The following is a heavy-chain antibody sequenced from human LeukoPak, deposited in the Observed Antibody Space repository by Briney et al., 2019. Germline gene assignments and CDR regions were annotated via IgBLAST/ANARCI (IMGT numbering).Heavy chain of an antibody. J-gene: IGHJ3*02. CDR1: GDSVSSNSAA. D-gene: IGHD2-15*01. CDR3: ARGDCSDGNCDQGVDAFDI. CDR2: TYYRSKWYN. Sequence: SQTLSLTCAISGDSVSSNSAAWSWIRQSPSRGLEWLGRTYYRSKWYNDYAVSVKSRITINPDTSKSQFSLQLNSVTPEDTAVYYCARGDCSDGNCDQGVDAFDIWGQGTMVTVSS. V-gene: IGHV6-1*01.